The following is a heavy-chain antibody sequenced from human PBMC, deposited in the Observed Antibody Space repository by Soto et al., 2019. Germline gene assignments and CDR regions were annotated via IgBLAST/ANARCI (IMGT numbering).Heavy chain of an antibody. CDR2: ISWNSGSI. V-gene: IGHV3-9*01. D-gene: IGHD3-9*01. J-gene: IGHJ3*02. CDR1: GFTFDDYA. CDR3: AKDAVLRYFDWEGAFDI. Sequence: RRLSCAASGFTFDDYAMHWVRQAPGKGLEWVSGISWNSGSIGYADSVKGRFTISRDNAKNSLYLQMNSLRAEDTALYYCAKDAVLRYFDWEGAFDIWGQGTMVTVSS.